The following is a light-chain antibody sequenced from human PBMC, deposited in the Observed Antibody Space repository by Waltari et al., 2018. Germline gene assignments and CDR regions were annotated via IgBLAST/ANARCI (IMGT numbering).Light chain of an antibody. CDR1: PSVSRS. J-gene: IGKJ1*01. CDR3: QHYVRLPAT. V-gene: IGKV3-20*01. CDR2: GAS. Sequence: IVLTQSPGTLSLSPGERATLSCRASPSVSRSLAWYQQKPGQAPKLPNYGASTMATGIPDRFTGSGSGTDFSLTISSLEPEDFAIYFCQHYVRLPATFGQGTKVEIK.